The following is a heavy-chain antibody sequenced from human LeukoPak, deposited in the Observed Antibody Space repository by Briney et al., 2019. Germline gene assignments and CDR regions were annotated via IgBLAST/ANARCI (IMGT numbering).Heavy chain of an antibody. CDR2: IIPIFGTA. V-gene: IGHV1-69*13. CDR3: ARGNPRSLLPYYFDY. J-gene: IGHJ4*02. D-gene: IGHD3-3*01. Sequence: SVKVSCKASGGTFSSYAISWVRQAPGQGLEWMGGIIPIFGTANYAQKFQGRVTITADESTSTAYMELSSLRSEDTAVYYCARGNPRSLLPYYFDYWGQGTLVTVSS. CDR1: GGTFSSYA.